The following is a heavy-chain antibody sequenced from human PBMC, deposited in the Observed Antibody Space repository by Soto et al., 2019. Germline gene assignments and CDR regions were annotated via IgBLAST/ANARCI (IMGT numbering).Heavy chain of an antibody. J-gene: IGHJ6*02. CDR2: IYPGDSDT. D-gene: IGHD2-8*01. Sequence: GESLKISCKGSGYSFTSYWIGWVRQMPGKGLEWMGIIYPGDSDTRYSPSFQGHVTISADKSISTAYLQWSSLKASDTAMYYCARGYCTNGVCSYYYYGMDVWGQGTTVTVSS. CDR1: GYSFTSYW. V-gene: IGHV5-51*01. CDR3: ARGYCTNGVCSYYYYGMDV.